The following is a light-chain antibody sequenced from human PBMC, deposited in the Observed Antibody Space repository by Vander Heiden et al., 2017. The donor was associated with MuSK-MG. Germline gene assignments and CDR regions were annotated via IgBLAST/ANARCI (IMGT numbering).Light chain of an antibody. Sequence: DIQMTQSPSSPSASVGDRVTITCRASQSISSYLNWYQQKPGKAPKLLIYAASSLQSGVPSRFSGSGYGTDFTLTISSRQPEDFAPYYCQQSDSTPLVTFGQGTRLEIK. CDR2: AAS. J-gene: IGKJ5*01. V-gene: IGKV1-39*01. CDR1: QSISSY. CDR3: QQSDSTPLVT.